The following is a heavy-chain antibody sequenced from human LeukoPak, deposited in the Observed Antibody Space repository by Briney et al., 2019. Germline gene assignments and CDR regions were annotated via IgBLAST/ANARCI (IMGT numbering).Heavy chain of an antibody. Sequence: GGSLRLSCAASGFTFSNYSMNWVRQAPGKGLEWVSSISSSSSYIYYADSVKVRFTFSRDNAKNSLYLQMNSLRVEDTAVYYCARDQGEPFFDYWGQGTLVTVSS. V-gene: IGHV3-21*01. J-gene: IGHJ4*02. CDR3: ARDQGEPFFDY. CDR2: ISSSSSYI. CDR1: GFTFSNYS. D-gene: IGHD1-14*01.